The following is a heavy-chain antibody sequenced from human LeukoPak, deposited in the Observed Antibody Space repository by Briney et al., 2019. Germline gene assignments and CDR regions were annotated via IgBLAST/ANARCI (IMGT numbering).Heavy chain of an antibody. V-gene: IGHV3-30*18. D-gene: IGHD3-10*01. Sequence: GGSLRLSCAASGFTFSSYAMSWVRQAPGKGLEWVAVISYDGSNKYYADSVKGRFTISRDNSKNTLYLQMNSLRAEDTAVYYCAKDQLWSGELFPTLDYWGQGTLVTVSS. CDR1: GFTFSSYA. CDR3: AKDQLWSGELFPTLDY. CDR2: ISYDGSNK. J-gene: IGHJ4*02.